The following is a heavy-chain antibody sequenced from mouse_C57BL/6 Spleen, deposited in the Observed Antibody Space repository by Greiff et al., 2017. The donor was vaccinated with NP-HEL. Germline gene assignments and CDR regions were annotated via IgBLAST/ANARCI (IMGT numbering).Heavy chain of an antibody. J-gene: IGHJ1*03. CDR2: ISYDGSN. V-gene: IGHV3-6*01. CDR1: GYSITSGYY. CDR3: AREDDGYYRGWYFDV. Sequence: EVKVEESGPGLVKPSQSLSLTCSVTGYSITSGYYWNWIRQFPGNKLEWMGYISYDGSNNYNPSLKNRISITRDTSKNQFFLKLNSVTTEDTATYYCAREDDGYYRGWYFDVWGTGTTVTVSS. D-gene: IGHD2-3*01.